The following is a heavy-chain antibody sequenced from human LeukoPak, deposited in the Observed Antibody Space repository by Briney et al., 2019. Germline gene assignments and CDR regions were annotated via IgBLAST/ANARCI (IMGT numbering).Heavy chain of an antibody. Sequence: PGGSLRLSCAASGFTFSNYWMGWVRQAPGKGLEWVANIKQDGSEIYYVDSVKGRFTISRDTAKDSLYLQMNSLRAEDTAVYYCARVEQSWWLLPTGVYYFGYWGQGTLVTVSS. CDR1: GFTFSNYW. CDR3: ARVEQSWWLLPTGVYYFGY. CDR2: IKQDGSEI. J-gene: IGHJ4*02. V-gene: IGHV3-7*01. D-gene: IGHD3-22*01.